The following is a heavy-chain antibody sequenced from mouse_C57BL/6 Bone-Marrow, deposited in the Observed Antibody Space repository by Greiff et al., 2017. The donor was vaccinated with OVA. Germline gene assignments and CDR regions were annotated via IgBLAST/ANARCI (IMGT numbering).Heavy chain of an antibody. CDR1: GYTFTSYW. Sequence: VQLQQPGAELVMPGASVKLSCKASGYTFTSYWMHWVKQRPGQGLEWIGEIDPSDSYTNYNQKFKGKSTLTVDKSSSTAYMQLSSLTSEDSAVYYCARYRDNYFDYWGQGTTLTVSS. CDR3: ARYRDNYFDY. V-gene: IGHV1-69*01. J-gene: IGHJ2*01. D-gene: IGHD3-3*01. CDR2: IDPSDSYT.